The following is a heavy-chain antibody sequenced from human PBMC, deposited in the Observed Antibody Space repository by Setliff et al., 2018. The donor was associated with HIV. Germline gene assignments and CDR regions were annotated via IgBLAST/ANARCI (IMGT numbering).Heavy chain of an antibody. CDR3: ARGSRWTTGDYYYYNYMDV. CDR2: INPNSGDT. D-gene: IGHD1-1*01. V-gene: IGHV1-2*06. Sequence: ASVKVSCKASGYSFTGYHVHWVRQAPGQGLEWMGRINPNSGDTNYAQKFQGRVTMTRDTSISTAYMELSRLTSDDTAVYFCARGSRWTTGDYYYYNYMDVWGKGTTVTVSS. J-gene: IGHJ6*03. CDR1: GYSFTGYH.